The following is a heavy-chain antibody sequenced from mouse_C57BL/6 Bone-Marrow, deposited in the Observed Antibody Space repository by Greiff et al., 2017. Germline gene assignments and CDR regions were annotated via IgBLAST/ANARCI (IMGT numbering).Heavy chain of an antibody. CDR1: GYTFTSYW. J-gene: IGHJ1*03. V-gene: IGHV1-64*01. CDR2: IHPNSGST. CDR3: ARPRRGGYFDV. Sequence: VQLQQSGAELVKPGASVKLSCKASGYTFTSYWMHWVKQRPGQGLEWIGMIHPNSGSTNYNEKFKSKATLTVDKSSSTAYMQLSSLTSEDSAVYYCARPRRGGYFDVWGTGTTVTVSS.